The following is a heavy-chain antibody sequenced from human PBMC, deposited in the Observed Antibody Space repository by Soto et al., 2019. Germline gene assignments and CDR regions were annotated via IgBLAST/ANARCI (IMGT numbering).Heavy chain of an antibody. CDR1: GFIFSNYK. V-gene: IGHV3-21*06. Sequence: EVQLVESGGGLVKPGGSLTLSCATSGFIFSNYKMNWVRQAPGKGLEWVSSISGTSRHIYYADSVKGRCTISRDNAENSLHLPINSLRAEDTAVYSCAREPLFARYYYYLDVWGKGTTVIVSS. J-gene: IGHJ6*03. CDR2: ISGTSRHI. D-gene: IGHD2-21*01. CDR3: AREPLFARYYYYLDV.